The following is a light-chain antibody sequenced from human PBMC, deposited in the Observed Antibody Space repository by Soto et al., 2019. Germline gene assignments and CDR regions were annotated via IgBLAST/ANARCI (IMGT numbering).Light chain of an antibody. CDR2: EVS. J-gene: IGLJ3*02. CDR1: SSDVGSYNL. V-gene: IGLV2-23*02. CDR3: CSYAGSSFWV. Sequence: QSVLTQPASVSGSPGQSITISCTGTSSDVGSYNLVSWYQQHPGKAHKLMIYEVSKRPSGVSNRFSGSKSGNTASLTISGLQAEDEADYYCCSYAGSSFWVFGGGTKVTVL.